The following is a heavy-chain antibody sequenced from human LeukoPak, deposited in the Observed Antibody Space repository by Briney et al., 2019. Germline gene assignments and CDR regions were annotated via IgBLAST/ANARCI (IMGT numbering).Heavy chain of an antibody. CDR1: GGSISSGSYY. Sequence: SETLSLTCTVSGGSISSGSYYWSWIRQPAGKGLEWIGRIYTSGSTNYNPSLKSRVTISVDTSKNQFSLKLSSVTAADTAVYYCARPDYYYYMDVWGKGTTVTISS. CDR2: IYTSGST. J-gene: IGHJ6*03. CDR3: ARPDYYYYMDV. V-gene: IGHV4-61*02.